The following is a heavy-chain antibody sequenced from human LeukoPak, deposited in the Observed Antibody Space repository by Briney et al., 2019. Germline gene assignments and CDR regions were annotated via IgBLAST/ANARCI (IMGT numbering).Heavy chain of an antibody. Sequence: GGSLRLSCAASGFTFSTYTMNWVRQAPGKGLEWVSSISSTSSYIYYADSVKGRFTISRDNAKNSLYLQMNSLRAEDTAVYYCARVATAGTVADYWGQGTLVAVSS. J-gene: IGHJ4*02. V-gene: IGHV3-21*01. CDR2: ISSTSSYI. CDR3: ARVATAGTVADY. CDR1: GFTFSTYT. D-gene: IGHD6-13*01.